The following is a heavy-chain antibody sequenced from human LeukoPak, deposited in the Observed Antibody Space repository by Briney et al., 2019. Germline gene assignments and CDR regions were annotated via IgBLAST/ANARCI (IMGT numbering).Heavy chain of an antibody. CDR3: ARAEVIDY. Sequence: ASVKLSCKASGYTFTGYYMHWVRQSPGQGLEWMGWISPNSGGTNYAQKFQGRVTMTRDTPISTAYMELTSLRSDDTAVYYCARAEVIDYWGQGTLVTVSS. V-gene: IGHV1-2*02. J-gene: IGHJ4*02. CDR2: ISPNSGGT. CDR1: GYTFTGYY. D-gene: IGHD3-22*01.